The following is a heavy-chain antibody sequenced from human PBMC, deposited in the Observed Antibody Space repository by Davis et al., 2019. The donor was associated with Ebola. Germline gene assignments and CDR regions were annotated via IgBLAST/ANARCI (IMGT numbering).Heavy chain of an antibody. CDR2: ISSSSSTI. CDR3: ARVVLRYTSSWFDP. V-gene: IGHV3-48*02. Sequence: PGGSLRLSCAASGFTFSSYSMNWVRQPPGKGLEWVSYISSSSSTIYYADSVKGRFTISRDNAKNSLYLQMNSLRDEDTAVYYCARVVLRYTSSWFDPWGQGTLVTVSS. CDR1: GFTFSSYS. J-gene: IGHJ5*02. D-gene: IGHD3-9*01.